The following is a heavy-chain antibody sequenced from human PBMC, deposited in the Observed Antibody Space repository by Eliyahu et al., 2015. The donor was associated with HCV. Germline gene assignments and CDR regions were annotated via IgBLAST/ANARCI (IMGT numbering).Heavy chain of an antibody. Sequence: EVQLVESGGGLVKPGGSLRLXCAAXGFXFSNAXXSWVRQAPGKGLEXVGRIKSKTDGGTTDYAAPVKGRFTISRDDSKNTLYLQMNSLKTEDTAVYYCTVGYSSEGFGYWGQGTLVTVSS. CDR1: GFXFSNAX. D-gene: IGHD6-19*01. CDR3: TVGYSSEGFGY. J-gene: IGHJ4*02. V-gene: IGHV3-15*01. CDR2: IKSKTDGGTT.